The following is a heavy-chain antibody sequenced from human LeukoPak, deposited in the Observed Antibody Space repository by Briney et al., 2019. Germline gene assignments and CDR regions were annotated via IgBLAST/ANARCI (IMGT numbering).Heavy chain of an antibody. CDR2: IIPIYGTP. V-gene: IGHV1-69*05. CDR1: EDTFNNYA. J-gene: IGHJ5*02. CDR3: AREGVGSYGYEDWFDP. D-gene: IGHD5-18*01. Sequence: GASVKVSCKASEDTFNNYAISWVRQAPGQGLEWMGAIIPIYGTPNYAQKFQGRVTMTRDTSISTAYMELSRLRSDDTAVYYCAREGVGSYGYEDWFDPWGQGTLVTVSS.